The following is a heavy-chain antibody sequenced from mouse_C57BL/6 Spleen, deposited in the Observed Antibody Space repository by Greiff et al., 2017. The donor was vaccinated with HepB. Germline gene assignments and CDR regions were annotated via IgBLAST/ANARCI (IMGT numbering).Heavy chain of an antibody. D-gene: IGHD1-1*01. V-gene: IGHV1-42*01. J-gene: IGHJ1*03. CDR1: GYSFTGYY. CDR3: ARRGDYYYGSSPVFDV. Sequence: EVQLQQSGPELVKPGASVKISCKASGYSFTGYYMNWVKQSPEKSLEWIGEINPSTGGTTYNQKFKAKATLTVDKSSSTAYMQLKSLTSEDSAVYYCARRGDYYYGSSPVFDVWGTGTTVTVSS. CDR2: INPSTGGT.